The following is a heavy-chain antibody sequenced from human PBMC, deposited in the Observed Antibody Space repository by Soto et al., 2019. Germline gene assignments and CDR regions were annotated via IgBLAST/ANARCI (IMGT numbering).Heavy chain of an antibody. D-gene: IGHD1-1*01. J-gene: IGHJ6*02. Sequence: QTGGSLGLSCVASGFTFDTYGIHWVRQAPGKGLQWVALISYEGSNTYYADSVRGRFTISRDNSKNTLYLQMNTLRPEDTGLYYCARVTPGNNLYYFSGLDFWGQGTSVTVSS. V-gene: IGHV3-30-3*01. CDR2: ISYEGSNT. CDR1: GFTFDTYG. CDR3: ARVTPGNNLYYFSGLDF.